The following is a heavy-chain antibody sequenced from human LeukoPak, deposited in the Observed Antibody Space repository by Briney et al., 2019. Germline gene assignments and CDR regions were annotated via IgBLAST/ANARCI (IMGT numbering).Heavy chain of an antibody. Sequence: PSETLSLTCAVSGGSISSYYWSWIRQPPGKGLEWIGYIYYSGSTNYNPSLKSRVTISVDTSKNQFSLKLSSVTAADTAVHYCARVRSKYSFLDAFDIWGQGTMVTVSS. CDR2: IYYSGST. CDR3: ARVRSKYSFLDAFDI. D-gene: IGHD5-18*01. V-gene: IGHV4-59*01. CDR1: GGSISSYY. J-gene: IGHJ3*02.